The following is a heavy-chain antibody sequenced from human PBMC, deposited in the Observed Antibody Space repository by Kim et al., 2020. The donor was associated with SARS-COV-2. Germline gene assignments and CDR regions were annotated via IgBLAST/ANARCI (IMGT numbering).Heavy chain of an antibody. Sequence: DSMTGRLTIAGDNAKNSLYLQMNSLRAEDTAVDYCASTRERDYGDYTFDYWGQGTLVTVSS. CDR3: ASTRERDYGDYTFDY. J-gene: IGHJ4*02. V-gene: IGHV3-21*01. D-gene: IGHD4-17*01.